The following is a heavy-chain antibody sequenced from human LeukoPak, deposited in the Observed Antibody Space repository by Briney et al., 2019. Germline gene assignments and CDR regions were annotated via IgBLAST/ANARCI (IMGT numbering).Heavy chain of an antibody. Sequence: PGGSLRLSCAASGFTFSSYSMNWVRQAPGKGLEWVSGINWNGGSTGYADSVKGRFTISRDNAKNSLYLQMNSLRAEDTALYYCARGEDIVVTWGQGTLVTVSS. CDR2: INWNGGST. CDR1: GFTFSSYS. CDR3: ARGEDIVVT. V-gene: IGHV3-20*04. D-gene: IGHD2-15*01. J-gene: IGHJ5*02.